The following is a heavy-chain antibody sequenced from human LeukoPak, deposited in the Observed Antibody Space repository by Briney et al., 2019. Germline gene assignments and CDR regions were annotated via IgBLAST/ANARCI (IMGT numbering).Heavy chain of an antibody. J-gene: IGHJ4*02. V-gene: IGHV3-30*18. CDR1: GFTFSSYA. CDR2: ISYDGSNK. D-gene: IGHD6-13*01. Sequence: GGSLRLSCAASGFTFSSYAMSWVRQAPGKGLEWVAVISYDGSNKYYADSVKGRFTISRDNSKNTLYLQMNSLRAEDTAVYYCAKDQGSSSCLDYWGQGTLVTVSS. CDR3: AKDQGSSSCLDY.